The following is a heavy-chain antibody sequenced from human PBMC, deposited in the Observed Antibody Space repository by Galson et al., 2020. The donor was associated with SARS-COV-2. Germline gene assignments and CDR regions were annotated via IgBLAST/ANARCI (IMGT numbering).Heavy chain of an antibody. Sequence: GWSLRLSCAASGFTFSSYGMHWVRQAPGKGLEWVAVIWYAGSNKYYADSVKGRFTISRDNSKNKLYLQMNSLRAEDTAVYYCARDWEEVAATPSGMDVWGQGTTVTVSS. D-gene: IGHD2-15*01. CDR2: IWYAGSNK. V-gene: IGHV3-33*01. CDR1: GFTFSSYG. J-gene: IGHJ6*02. CDR3: ARDWEEVAATPSGMDV.